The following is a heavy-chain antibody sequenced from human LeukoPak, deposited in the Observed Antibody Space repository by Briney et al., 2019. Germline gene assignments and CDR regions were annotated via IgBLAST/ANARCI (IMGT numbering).Heavy chain of an antibody. Sequence: PGRSLRLSCAASGFTFSSYGMPWVRQAPGKGLEWVAVISYDGSNKYYADSVKGRFTISRDNSKNTLYLQMNSLRAEDTAVYYCAKVAPYSSGWYYFDYWGQGTLVTVSS. CDR2: ISYDGSNK. D-gene: IGHD6-19*01. CDR1: GFTFSSYG. J-gene: IGHJ4*02. V-gene: IGHV3-30*18. CDR3: AKVAPYSSGWYYFDY.